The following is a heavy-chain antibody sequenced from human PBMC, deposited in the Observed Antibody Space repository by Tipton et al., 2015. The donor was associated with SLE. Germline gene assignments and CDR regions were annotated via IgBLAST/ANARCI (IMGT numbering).Heavy chain of an antibody. CDR2: ISYDGSNK. V-gene: IGHV3-30*04. Sequence: RSLRLSCAASGFTFSRFTMHWVRQAPGKGLEWVAVISYDGSNKYYGDSVTARFTISRDNSKDTVYLQMNSLRDEDTAVYYCARDLRAYYDFWSAFDPWGQGTLVTVSS. CDR1: GFTFSRFT. D-gene: IGHD3-3*01. J-gene: IGHJ5*02. CDR3: ARDLRAYYDFWSAFDP.